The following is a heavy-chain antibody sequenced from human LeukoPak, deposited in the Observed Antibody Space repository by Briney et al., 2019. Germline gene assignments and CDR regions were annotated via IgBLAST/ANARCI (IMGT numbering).Heavy chain of an antibody. D-gene: IGHD3-22*01. CDR3: ARATYYYDSSGLPRVNWFDP. Sequence: SETLSLTCTVSGGSISSGSYDWYWIRQPTGKGLEWIGHFYTSGSTYYNPSLKSLVTISVDTSKNQFSLTLSSVTAADTAVYYCARATYYYDSSGLPRVNWFDPWGQGTLVTVSS. V-gene: IGHV4-61*09. CDR1: GGSISSGSYD. J-gene: IGHJ5*02. CDR2: FYTSGST.